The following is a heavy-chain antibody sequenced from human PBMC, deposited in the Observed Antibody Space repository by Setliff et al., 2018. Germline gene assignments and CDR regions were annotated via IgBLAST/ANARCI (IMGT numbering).Heavy chain of an antibody. J-gene: IGHJ4*02. CDR1: GYTFTTYA. CDR3: ARGYCSGGSCADFDY. V-gene: IGHV7-4-1*02. D-gene: IGHD2-15*01. Sequence: ASVKVSCKTSGYTFTTYAISWMRQAPGQGLEWMGWIDTKTGNPTYAQGFTGRFVFSLDTSVSTAYLQISSLKAEDTAVYYCARGYCSGGSCADFDYWGQGTLVTVS. CDR2: IDTKTGNP.